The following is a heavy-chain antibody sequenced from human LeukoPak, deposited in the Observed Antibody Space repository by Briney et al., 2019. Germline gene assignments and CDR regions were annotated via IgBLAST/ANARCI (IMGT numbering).Heavy chain of an antibody. D-gene: IGHD2-2*01. V-gene: IGHV1-18*01. J-gene: IGHJ4*02. Sequence: GASVKVSCKASGYTFTSYGISWVRQAPGQGLEWMGWISAYNGNTNYAQKLQGRVTMTTDTSTSTAYMELRSLRSDDTAVYYCARDPHIVVVPAAIPGGFDYWGQRTLVTVSS. CDR1: GYTFTSYG. CDR3: ARDPHIVVVPAAIPGGFDY. CDR2: ISAYNGNT.